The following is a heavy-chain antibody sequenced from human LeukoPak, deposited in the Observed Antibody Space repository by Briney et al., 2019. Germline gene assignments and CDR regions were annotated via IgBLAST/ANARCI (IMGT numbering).Heavy chain of an antibody. Sequence: TGGSLRLSCAASGFTFSSYWMSWVCQAPGKGLEWVANIKQDGSEKYYVDSVKGRFTISRDNAKNSLYLQMNSLRAEDTAVYYCARDFGYYDFWSGYLLMDVWGKGTTVTVSS. V-gene: IGHV3-7*01. J-gene: IGHJ6*03. CDR1: GFTFSSYW. CDR2: IKQDGSEK. CDR3: ARDFGYYDFWSGYLLMDV. D-gene: IGHD3-3*01.